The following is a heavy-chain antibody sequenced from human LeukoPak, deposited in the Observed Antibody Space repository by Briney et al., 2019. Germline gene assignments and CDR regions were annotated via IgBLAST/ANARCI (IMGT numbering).Heavy chain of an antibody. CDR2: IRYDGSNK. CDR3: AKVFSLDYYDSSGYSFDY. CDR1: GFTFSSYG. Sequence: GGSLRLSCAASGFTFSSYGMHWVRQAPGKGLEWVAFIRYDGSNKYYADSVKGRFTISRDNSKNTLYLQMNSLRAEDTAVYYCAKVFSLDYYDSSGYSFDYWGQGTLVTVSS. J-gene: IGHJ4*02. D-gene: IGHD3-22*01. V-gene: IGHV3-30*02.